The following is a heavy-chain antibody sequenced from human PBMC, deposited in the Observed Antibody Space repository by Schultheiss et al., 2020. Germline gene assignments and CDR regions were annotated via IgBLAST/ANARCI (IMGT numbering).Heavy chain of an antibody. V-gene: IGHV3-33*08. CDR1: GFTFSNAW. D-gene: IGHD4-23*01. Sequence: GESLKISCAASGFTFSNAWMSWVRQAPGKGLEWVAVIWYDGSNKYYADSVKGRFTISRDNSKNTLYLQMNSLRAEDTAVYYCARDRWGMDVWGQGTTVTVSS. J-gene: IGHJ6*02. CDR2: IWYDGSNK. CDR3: ARDRWGMDV.